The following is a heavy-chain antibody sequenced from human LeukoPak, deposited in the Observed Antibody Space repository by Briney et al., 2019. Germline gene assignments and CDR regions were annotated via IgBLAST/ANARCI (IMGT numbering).Heavy chain of an antibody. Sequence: SETLSLTCAVYGGSFSGYYWSWIRQPPGKGLEWIGEINHSGSTNYNPSLKSRVTISVDTPKNQFSLKLSSVTAADTAVYYCAGRASYYDFWSGYQSFDYWGRGTLVTVSS. CDR1: GGSFSGYY. D-gene: IGHD3-3*01. CDR2: INHSGST. J-gene: IGHJ4*02. CDR3: AGRASYYDFWSGYQSFDY. V-gene: IGHV4-34*01.